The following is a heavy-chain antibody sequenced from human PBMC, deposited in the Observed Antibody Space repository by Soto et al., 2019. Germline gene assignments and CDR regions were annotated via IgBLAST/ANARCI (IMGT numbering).Heavy chain of an antibody. CDR3: AMGDYGRY. V-gene: IGHV3-11*06. J-gene: IGHJ4*02. CDR1: GFTFSDHY. D-gene: IGHD4-17*01. Sequence: QVQLVESGGGLVKPGGSLRLSCAASGFTFSDHYISWIRQAPGKGLEWLSHISSRSTYTNYGDSVKGRFTISRDNVKQSVFLQMNSLRVEDTAIYYWAMGDYGRYWGPGTLVTVSS. CDR2: ISSRSTYT.